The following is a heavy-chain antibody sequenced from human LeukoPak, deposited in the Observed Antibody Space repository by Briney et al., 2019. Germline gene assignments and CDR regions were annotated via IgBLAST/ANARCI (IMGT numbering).Heavy chain of an antibody. CDR3: ARAPKSCSSSRCYAGAVDY. V-gene: IGHV3-30*14. D-gene: IGHD2-2*01. CDR2: ISYDGSSK. Sequence: GGSLRLSCAASGFTFSSYTMHWVRQAPGKGLEWVAVISYDGSSKYYGDSVKGRFTISRDNSKNTLYLQMNSLRAEDTAVYYCARAPKSCSSSRCYAGAVDYWGQGTLVTVSS. J-gene: IGHJ4*02. CDR1: GFTFSSYT.